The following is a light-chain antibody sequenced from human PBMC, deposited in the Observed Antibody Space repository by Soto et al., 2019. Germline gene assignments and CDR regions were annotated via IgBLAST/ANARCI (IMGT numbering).Light chain of an antibody. V-gene: IGKV2-28*01. J-gene: IGKJ1*01. CDR1: QSLLHSNGYNY. CDR3: MQALQTPRT. Sequence: DIVMTQSPLSLPVTPGEPASISCRSSQSLLHSNGYNYLDWYLQKPGQSPQLLIYLGSNRASGVPDRFSGSGSGTDFTLKISRVEAEDVAVYYCMQALQTPRTLGQGTKVDIK. CDR2: LGS.